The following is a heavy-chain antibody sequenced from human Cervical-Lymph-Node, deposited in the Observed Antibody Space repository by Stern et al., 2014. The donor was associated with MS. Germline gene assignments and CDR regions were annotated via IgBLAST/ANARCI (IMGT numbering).Heavy chain of an antibody. D-gene: IGHD5-12*01. CDR1: GYTFSEYY. V-gene: IGHV1-2*06. Sequence: QVQLVQSGAEVRKPGTSVKISCKASGYTFSEYYLHWVRQAPGQGLEWMGRINPKNGDTNYVEKFQARLIMTRDTSINTAFMELVRLKSDDTAVYFCARLSGSRPDWGQGTLVTVSS. CDR3: ARLSGSRPD. CDR2: INPKNGDT. J-gene: IGHJ4*02.